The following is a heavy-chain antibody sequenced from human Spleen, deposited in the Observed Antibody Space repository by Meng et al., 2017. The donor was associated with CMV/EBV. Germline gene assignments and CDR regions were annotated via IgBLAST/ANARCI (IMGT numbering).Heavy chain of an antibody. D-gene: IGHD1-7*01. CDR1: GFTFSSYW. CDR3: ARGDWNYVFGGFDP. V-gene: IGHV3-74*01. CDR2: INSDGSST. Sequence: LSLTCAASGFTFSSYWMHWVRQAPGKGLVWVSRINSDGSSTSYADSVKGRFTISRDNAKNTLYLQMNSLRAEDTAVYYCARGDWNYVFGGFDPWGQGTLVTVSS. J-gene: IGHJ5*02.